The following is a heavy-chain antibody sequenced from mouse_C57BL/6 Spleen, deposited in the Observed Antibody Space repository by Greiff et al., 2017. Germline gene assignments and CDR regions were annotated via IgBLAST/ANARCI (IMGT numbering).Heavy chain of an antibody. CDR1: GYSFTDYN. J-gene: IGHJ4*01. D-gene: IGHD3-2*02. CDR3: ARGQLRLQEGYYYAMDY. V-gene: IGHV1-39*01. Sequence: EVQLQQSGPELVKPGASVKISCKASGYSFTDYNMNWVKQSNGKSLEWIGVINPNYGTTSYNQKFKGKATLTVDQSSSTAYMQLNSLTSEDSAVYYCARGQLRLQEGYYYAMDYWGQGTSVTVSS. CDR2: INPNYGTT.